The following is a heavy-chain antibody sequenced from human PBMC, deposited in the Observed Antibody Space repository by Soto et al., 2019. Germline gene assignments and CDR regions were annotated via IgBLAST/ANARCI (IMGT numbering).Heavy chain of an antibody. CDR1: GYSFTSYW. V-gene: IGHV5-51*01. Sequence: GESLKISCKGSGYSFTSYWIGWVRQMPGKGLEWMGIIYPGDSDTRYNPTFQGQVTISVDKSTSTAYLKWNSLKASDTAMYYCANPEFPTRSRDYDYPFYHWGQGTRVTVSS. J-gene: IGHJ4*02. D-gene: IGHD3-22*01. CDR2: IYPGDSDT. CDR3: ANPEFPTRSRDYDYPFYH.